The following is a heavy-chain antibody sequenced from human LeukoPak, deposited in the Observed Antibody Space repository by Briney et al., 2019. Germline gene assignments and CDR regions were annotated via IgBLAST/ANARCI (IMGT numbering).Heavy chain of an antibody. CDR2: ISGDGGTI. Sequence: GGSLRLSSAASGFTLRSSAMSWVRQAPGKGLEWVSAISGDGGTISYAASVRGRFTISRDNAKNTLFLQMSSLRAGDTALYYCAKELYGNPSGYWGQGTRVTVSS. CDR1: GFTLRSSA. D-gene: IGHD2-8*01. J-gene: IGHJ4*02. V-gene: IGHV3-23*01. CDR3: AKELYGNPSGY.